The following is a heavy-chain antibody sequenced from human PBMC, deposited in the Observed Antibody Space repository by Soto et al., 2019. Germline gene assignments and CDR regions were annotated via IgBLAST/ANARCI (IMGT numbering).Heavy chain of an antibody. CDR3: AREGIAAEDDAFDI. V-gene: IGHV4-31*03. D-gene: IGHD6-13*01. CDR2: IYYSGST. J-gene: IGHJ3*02. Sequence: QVQLQESGPGLVKPSQTLSLTCTVSGGSISSGGYYWSWIRQHPGKGLEWIGYIYYSGSTYYNPSRKDRVTIAVDTSKNQFSLKLSSVTAADTAVYYCAREGIAAEDDAFDIWGQGTMVTVSS. CDR1: GGSISSGGYY.